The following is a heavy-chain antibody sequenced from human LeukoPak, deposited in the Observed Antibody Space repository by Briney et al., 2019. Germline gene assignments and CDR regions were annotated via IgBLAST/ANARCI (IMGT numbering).Heavy chain of an antibody. J-gene: IGHJ2*01. CDR1: GGSIFSYY. D-gene: IGHD3-22*01. CDR3: ARRAYYDTSGYYPASGYFDL. Sequence: SETLSLTCTVSGGSIFSYYFNWIRQPPGKGLEWIGYIYSNGITSYNPSLRSRSTISIATSKNQFSLRLTSVTAADTATYYCARRAYYDTSGYYPASGYFDLWGRGTLVTVSS. CDR2: IYSNGIT. V-gene: IGHV4-59*08.